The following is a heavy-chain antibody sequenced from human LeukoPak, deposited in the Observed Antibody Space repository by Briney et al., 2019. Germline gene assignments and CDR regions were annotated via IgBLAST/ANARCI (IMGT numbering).Heavy chain of an antibody. V-gene: IGHV3-74*01. J-gene: IGHJ4*02. CDR1: GFTFSSYW. CDR3: ARGDRVFDY. Sequence: GGSLRLSSAASGFTFSSYWMHWVRRAPGKGLVWVSRINTDGSSTSYADSVKGRFTISRDNAKNTLYLQMNSLRAEDTAVYYCARGDRVFDYWGQGTLVTVSS. D-gene: IGHD2-21*02. CDR2: INTDGSST.